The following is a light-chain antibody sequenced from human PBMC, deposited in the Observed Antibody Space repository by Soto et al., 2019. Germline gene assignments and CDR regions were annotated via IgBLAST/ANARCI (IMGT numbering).Light chain of an antibody. CDR2: GPS. J-gene: IGKJ1*01. CDR1: QSVNRN. Sequence: EIVMTQSPATLSVSLGGRASLSCRASQSVNRNLALYQQKPGQAPRLLIFGPSTRATGVPGRFSGSGSGTEFTLTISSLQSEDFAVYYCQQYNNWPQTFGQGTKVDIK. V-gene: IGKV3-15*01. CDR3: QQYNNWPQT.